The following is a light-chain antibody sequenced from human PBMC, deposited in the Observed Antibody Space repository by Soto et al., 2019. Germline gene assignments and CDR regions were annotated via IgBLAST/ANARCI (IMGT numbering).Light chain of an antibody. J-gene: IGKJ5*01. Sequence: DIQMTQSPSSLSASVGDRVTITCRASQSISSYLNWYQQKPGKAPKLLIYAASSLQSGVPSRFSGSGSGTDFTLTISSLQPEDFATYYCKQSYSTSAIPCGQGTRLEIK. CDR2: AAS. CDR1: QSISSY. V-gene: IGKV1-39*01. CDR3: KQSYSTSAIP.